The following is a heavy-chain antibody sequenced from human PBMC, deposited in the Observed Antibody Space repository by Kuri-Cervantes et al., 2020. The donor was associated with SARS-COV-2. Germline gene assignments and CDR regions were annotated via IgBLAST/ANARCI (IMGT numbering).Heavy chain of an antibody. Sequence: SVKVSCKASGGTFSSYAVTWVRQAPGRGLEWMGRIIPLFGTTIYAENFRGRVTLTADKSTNTAYMELSSLRSEDTAVYYCASCNIVATHGLYYYYYMDVWGKGTTVTVSS. V-gene: IGHV1-69*06. J-gene: IGHJ6*03. D-gene: IGHD5-12*01. CDR2: IIPLFGTT. CDR3: ASCNIVATHGLYYYYYMDV. CDR1: GGTFSSYA.